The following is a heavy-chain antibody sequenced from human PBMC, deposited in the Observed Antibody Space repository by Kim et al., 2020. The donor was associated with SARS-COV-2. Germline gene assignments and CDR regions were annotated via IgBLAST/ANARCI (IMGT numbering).Heavy chain of an antibody. D-gene: IGHD3-16*01. CDR3: ANGGSGLGGMNV. J-gene: IGHJ6*02. Sequence: SQTLSLTCAISGDSVSSNNAAWNWIRQSPSRGLEWLGRTYYQSKWFNDYALSVKSRITINPDTSKNHFSLQLSSVTPEDTAVYYCANGGSGLGGMNVWGQGTTVTVSS. V-gene: IGHV6-1*01. CDR2: TYYQSKWFN. CDR1: GDSVSSNNAA.